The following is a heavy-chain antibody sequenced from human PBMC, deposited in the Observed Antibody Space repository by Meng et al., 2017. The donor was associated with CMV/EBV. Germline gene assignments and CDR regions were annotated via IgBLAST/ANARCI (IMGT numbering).Heavy chain of an antibody. CDR2: ISVYNGNT. V-gene: IGHV1-18*01. D-gene: IGHD6-13*01. Sequence: ASVKVSCKASGYTFTSYGISWVRQAPGQGREWMGWISVYNGNTNYAQKFQGRVTMTTDTSTRTAYMELRSLRSDDTAVYYCARVGPRSSSSRGYFDYWGQGTLVTV. J-gene: IGHJ4*02. CDR1: GYTFTSYG. CDR3: ARVGPRSSSSRGYFDY.